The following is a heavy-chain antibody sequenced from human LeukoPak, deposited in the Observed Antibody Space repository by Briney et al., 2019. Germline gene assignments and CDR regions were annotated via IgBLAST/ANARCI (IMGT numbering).Heavy chain of an antibody. CDR1: GGSISSSSYY. CDR3: ARGGGSFGPYFDY. D-gene: IGHD1-26*01. CDR2: IHYSGST. J-gene: IGHJ4*02. V-gene: IGHV4-39*07. Sequence: SETLSLTCTVSGGSISSSSYYWGWVRQPPGKGLEWIGSIHYSGSTNYNPSLKSRVTISIDTSKNQFSLKLSSVTAADTAVYYCARGGGSFGPYFDYWGQGTLVTVSS.